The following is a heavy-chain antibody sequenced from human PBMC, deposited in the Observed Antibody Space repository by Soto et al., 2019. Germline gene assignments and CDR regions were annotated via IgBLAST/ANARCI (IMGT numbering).Heavy chain of an antibody. Sequence: SETLSLTCAVSGGSISSGGYSWSWIRQPPGKGLEWIGYIYHSGSTYYNPSLKSRVTISVDRSKNQFSLKLTSVTAADTAVYYCARGKAYDILTGWNYWGQGTLVIVSS. V-gene: IGHV4-30-2*01. J-gene: IGHJ4*02. D-gene: IGHD3-9*01. CDR1: GGSISSGGYS. CDR2: IYHSGST. CDR3: ARGKAYDILTGWNY.